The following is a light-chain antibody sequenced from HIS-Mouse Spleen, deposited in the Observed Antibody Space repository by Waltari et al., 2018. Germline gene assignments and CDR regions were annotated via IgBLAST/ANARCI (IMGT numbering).Light chain of an antibody. Sequence: SYVLTQPPSVSVAPGQTARITCGVNNIGSKSVHCYQQKPGQAPVLVVYDDSDRPSGIPERFSGSNSGNTATLTISRVEAGDEADYYCQVWDSSSDHPVVFGGGTKLTVL. V-gene: IGLV3-21*02. J-gene: IGLJ2*01. CDR2: DDS. CDR1: NIGSKS. CDR3: QVWDSSSDHPVV.